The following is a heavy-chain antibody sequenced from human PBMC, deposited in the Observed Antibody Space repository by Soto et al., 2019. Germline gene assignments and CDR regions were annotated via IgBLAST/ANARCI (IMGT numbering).Heavy chain of an antibody. D-gene: IGHD3-10*01. V-gene: IGHV3-23*01. CDR2: ISGSGGST. Sequence: GALRLSFAASGFTFSSYAMSWVRPGTGKVLEWVSAISGSGGSTYYADSVKGRFTVSRDNSKNTLYLEMNSLRAEDTAVYYCSKEVYYCSCRPDAFDIWGQGTMVTVSS. CDR1: GFTFSSYA. J-gene: IGHJ3*02. CDR3: SKEVYYCSCRPDAFDI.